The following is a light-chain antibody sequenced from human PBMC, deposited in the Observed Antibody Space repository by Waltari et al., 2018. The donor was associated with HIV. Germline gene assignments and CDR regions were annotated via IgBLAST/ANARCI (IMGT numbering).Light chain of an antibody. Sequence: EIVMTQSPATLSVSPGEPATISCRASQGILNNLAWYQQKPGQSPKLLIYLASTRATGIPARFSGSRGVTGFTLTISSLQAEDAGVYYCKQDNNWPVTFGQGTTVEIK. CDR1: QGILNN. CDR3: KQDNNWPVT. V-gene: IGKV3-15*01. J-gene: IGKJ1*01. CDR2: LAS.